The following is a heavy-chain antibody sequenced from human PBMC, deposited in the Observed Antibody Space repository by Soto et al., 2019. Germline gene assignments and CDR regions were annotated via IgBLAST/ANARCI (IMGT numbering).Heavy chain of an antibody. CDR1: GFTFSTYW. V-gene: IGHV3-7*01. CDR3: ARDLVSRIAVAGTFAI. CDR2: IKQDGGEK. Sequence: PGGSLRLSCSASGFTFSTYWMNWVRQAPGKGLEWVANIKQDGGEKHYLDSVKGRFTISRDNAKNSLYLQMSSLRAEDTAVYYCARDLVSRIAVAGTFAIWGQGTMVTVSS. J-gene: IGHJ3*02. D-gene: IGHD6-19*01.